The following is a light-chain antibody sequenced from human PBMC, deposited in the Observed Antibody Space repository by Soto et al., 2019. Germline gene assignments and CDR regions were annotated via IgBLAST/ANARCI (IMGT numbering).Light chain of an antibody. V-gene: IGKV3-20*01. Sequence: EIVLTQSPGTLSLCQGERATLSCRASQSVSSSFLAWYQQKVGQAPRLLIYGASSRATGIPDRFSGSGSGTDFTLTISRLEPEDFAVYYCQQYGCPPRTFGQGTRLEIK. CDR1: QSVSSSF. J-gene: IGKJ5*01. CDR3: QQYGCPPRT. CDR2: GAS.